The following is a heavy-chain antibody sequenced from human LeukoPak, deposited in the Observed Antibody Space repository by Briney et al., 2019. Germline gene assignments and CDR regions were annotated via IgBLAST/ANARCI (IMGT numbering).Heavy chain of an antibody. V-gene: IGHV3-23*01. D-gene: IGHD6-13*01. CDR3: AKRAAGEIDH. Sequence: GGSLRLSCAASGFTFSRYAMSWVRQAPGKGLEWVSDISGSGDSTYYADSVKGRFTISRDNSKNTLYLQMNSLRAEETAVYYCAKRAAGEIDHWGQGTLVTVSS. J-gene: IGHJ4*02. CDR2: ISGSGDST. CDR1: GFTFSRYA.